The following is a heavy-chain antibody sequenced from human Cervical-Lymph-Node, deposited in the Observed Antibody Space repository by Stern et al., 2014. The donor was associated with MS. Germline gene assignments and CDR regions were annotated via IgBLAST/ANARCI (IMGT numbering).Heavy chain of an antibody. CDR2: IRAYNGNK. V-gene: IGHV1-18*04. Sequence: VQLVESGDEVKKPGASVKVSCKASGYTFTSYGISWVRQAPGQGLEWMGWIRAYNGNKNYAQKLQGRVTMTTDTSTSTAYMELRSLRSDDTAVYYCARDVTDFWSGSHYYYYGMDVWGQGTTVTVSS. CDR3: ARDVTDFWSGSHYYYYGMDV. J-gene: IGHJ6*02. D-gene: IGHD3-3*01. CDR1: GYTFTSYG.